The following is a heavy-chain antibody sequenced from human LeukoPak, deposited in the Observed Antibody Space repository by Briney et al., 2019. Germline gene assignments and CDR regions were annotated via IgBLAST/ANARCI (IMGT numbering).Heavy chain of an antibody. Sequence: PSETLSLTCAVYGGSFSGYYWSWIRQPPGKGLEWIGEINHGGSTNYNPSLKSRVTISVDTSKNQFSLKLSSVTAADTAVYYCAVEPGGASGIDYWGQGTLVTVSS. CDR2: INHGGST. V-gene: IGHV4-34*01. D-gene: IGHD3-16*01. CDR3: AVEPGGASGIDY. J-gene: IGHJ4*02. CDR1: GGSFSGYY.